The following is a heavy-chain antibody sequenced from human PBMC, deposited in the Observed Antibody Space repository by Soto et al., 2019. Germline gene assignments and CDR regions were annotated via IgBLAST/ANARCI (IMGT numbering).Heavy chain of an antibody. CDR1: GFSFSTYA. V-gene: IGHV3-30-3*01. CDR2: ISYDGDHK. Sequence: HPGGSLRLSCAASGFSFSTYAMHWVRQTPGKGLEWVAVISYDGDHKYYTDSVKGRFTISRDNSKNTLYLLMNSLRSEDTAIYYCAKDSSGYPGGYFDYWGQGTLVTVSS. D-gene: IGHD3-22*01. J-gene: IGHJ4*02. CDR3: AKDSSGYPGGYFDY.